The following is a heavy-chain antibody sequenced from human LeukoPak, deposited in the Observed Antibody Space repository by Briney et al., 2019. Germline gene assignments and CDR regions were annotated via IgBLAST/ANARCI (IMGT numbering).Heavy chain of an antibody. CDR2: INPNSGGT. Sequence: ASVKVSCKASGYTFTGYYMHWVRQAPGQGLDWMGWINPNSGGTNYAQKFQGRVTMTRDTSVSTAYMELSSLRSDDTTVYYCARGRGDDYGDYTLDYWGQGTLVTVSS. V-gene: IGHV1-2*02. D-gene: IGHD4-17*01. CDR1: GYTFTGYY. CDR3: ARGRGDDYGDYTLDY. J-gene: IGHJ4*02.